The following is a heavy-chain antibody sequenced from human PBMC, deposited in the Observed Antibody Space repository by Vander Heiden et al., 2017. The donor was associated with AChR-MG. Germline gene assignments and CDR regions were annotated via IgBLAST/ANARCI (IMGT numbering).Heavy chain of an antibody. D-gene: IGHD5-18*01. CDR1: GFTFRSYA. Sequence: DVQLLESGGGLVQPGESLRLSCAASGFTFRSYAMSWVRQVPGKGLEWVSSISGVIGTTYYADSVKGRFTISRDNSKNTVDLQMTSMRAEDTAVYYCAKAAQDTTTRPGGGIFDYWGQGTLVTVSS. V-gene: IGHV3-23*01. CDR3: AKAAQDTTTRPGGGIFDY. CDR2: ISGVIGTT. J-gene: IGHJ4*02.